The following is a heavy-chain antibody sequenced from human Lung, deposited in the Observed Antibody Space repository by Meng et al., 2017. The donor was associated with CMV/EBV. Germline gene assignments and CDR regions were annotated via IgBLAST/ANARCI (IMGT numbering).Heavy chain of an antibody. D-gene: IGHD3-3*01. V-gene: IGHV3-53*01. Sequence: ESXKISCAASGFTVSTNFMSWVRQAPGKGLEWVSLMYSGGTTYYADSVKGRFTISRDDSKNTLYLQMNSLRAEDTAVYYCARNQPISDAFDIWGQGTRVTVAS. J-gene: IGHJ3*02. CDR2: MYSGGTT. CDR3: ARNQPISDAFDI. CDR1: GFTVSTNF.